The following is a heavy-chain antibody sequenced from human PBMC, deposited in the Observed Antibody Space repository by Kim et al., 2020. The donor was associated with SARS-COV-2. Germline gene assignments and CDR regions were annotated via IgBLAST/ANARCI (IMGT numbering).Heavy chain of an antibody. J-gene: IGHJ3*02. D-gene: IGHD1-26*01. Sequence: KGRFTISRDNAKNSLYLQMTTLRAEDTAVYYCARVRAAFCLVGPTPHAFDIWGQGTMVTVSS. CDR3: ARVRAAFCLVGPTPHAFDI. V-gene: IGHV3-48*03.